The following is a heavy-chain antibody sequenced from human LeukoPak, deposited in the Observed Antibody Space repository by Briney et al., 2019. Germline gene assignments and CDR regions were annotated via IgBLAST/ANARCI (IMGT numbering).Heavy chain of an antibody. Sequence: HTGGSLRLSCAASGSTFSSHAMSWVRQAPGKGLEWVSTISGDGGITYYADSVKGRFTISRDNSKNTLYLQMNSLRAEDTAVYYCARVSEATTPWSFDYWGQGTLVTVSS. J-gene: IGHJ4*02. CDR2: ISGDGGIT. CDR1: GSTFSSHA. CDR3: ARVSEATTPWSFDY. D-gene: IGHD5-12*01. V-gene: IGHV3-23*01.